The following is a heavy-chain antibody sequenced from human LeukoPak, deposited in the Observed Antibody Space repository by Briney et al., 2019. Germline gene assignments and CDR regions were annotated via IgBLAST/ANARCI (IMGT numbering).Heavy chain of an antibody. CDR1: GGSLSTTSW. D-gene: IGHD4-23*01. Sequence: PGTLSLTCAVSGGSLSTTSWWVWLRQPPGKGLEWIGKVYRSGGGIKNYKPSLKIRATISVDTSRNQFSLNLRSMTAADTAVYCGARAYHDYGGFRRRPHQNSYFYYWGLGTLVTAS. J-gene: IGHJ4*02. V-gene: IGHV4-4*01. CDR3: ARAYHDYGGFRRRPHQNSYFYY. CDR2: VYRSGGGIK.